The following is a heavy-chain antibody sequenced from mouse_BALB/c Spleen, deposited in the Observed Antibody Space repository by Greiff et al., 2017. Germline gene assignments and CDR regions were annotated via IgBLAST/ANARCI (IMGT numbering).Heavy chain of an antibody. J-gene: IGHJ4*01. CDR2: INPSNGGT. CDR3: TRSGNPYAMDY. V-gene: IGHV1S81*02. CDR1: GYTFTSYY. Sequence: VQLQQSGAELVKPGASVKLSCKASGYTFTSYYMYWVKQRPGQGLEWIGEINPSNGGTNFNEKFKSKATLTVDKSSSTAYMQLSSLTSEDSAVYYCTRSGNPYAMDYWGQGTSVTVSS. D-gene: IGHD2-1*01.